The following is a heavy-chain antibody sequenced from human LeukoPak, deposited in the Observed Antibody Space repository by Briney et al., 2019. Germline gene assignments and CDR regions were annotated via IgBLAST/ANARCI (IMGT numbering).Heavy chain of an antibody. CDR2: ISSSSSYI. CDR3: ARDFGFGIGY. D-gene: IGHD1-14*01. J-gene: IGHJ4*02. CDR1: GFTFSSYS. V-gene: IGHV3-21*01. Sequence: GGSLRLSCAASGFTFSSYSMNWVRQAPGKGLEWVSSISSSSSYIYYADSVKGRFTISRDNAKNSLYLQMNSLRAEDTAVYFCARDFGFGIGYWGQGTLVTVSS.